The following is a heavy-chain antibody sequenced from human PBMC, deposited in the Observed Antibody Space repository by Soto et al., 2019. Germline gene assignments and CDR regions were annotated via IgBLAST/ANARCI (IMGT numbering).Heavy chain of an antibody. CDR1: GFTFSSYW. CDR3: ARHDGPPDFYGDQINYYYYYGMEV. Sequence: EVQLVESGGGLVQPGGSLRLSCAASGFTFSSYWMSWVRQAPGKGLEWVANIKQDGSEKYYVDSVKGRFTISRDNAKNSLYLQMNSLRAEDTAVYYCARHDGPPDFYGDQINYYYYYGMEVWGQGTTVTVSS. D-gene: IGHD4-17*01. J-gene: IGHJ6*02. V-gene: IGHV3-7*05. CDR2: IKQDGSEK.